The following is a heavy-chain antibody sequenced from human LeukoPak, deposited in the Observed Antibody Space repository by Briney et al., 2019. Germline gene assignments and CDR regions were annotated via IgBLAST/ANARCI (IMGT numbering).Heavy chain of an antibody. J-gene: IGHJ2*01. V-gene: IGHV3-23*01. CDR3: AKIGIRISFIVVVFTTADDWYFDL. CDR1: GFTFSNYA. CDR2: ISGSGGST. D-gene: IGHD3-22*01. Sequence: GGSLRLSCAASGFTFSNYAMSWVRQAPGKGLEWVSCISGSGGSTYYADSVRGRLTISRDNSKNTLYLQMDCLRAEDTAVYLCAKIGIRISFIVVVFTTADDWYFDLWGRGTLVTVSS.